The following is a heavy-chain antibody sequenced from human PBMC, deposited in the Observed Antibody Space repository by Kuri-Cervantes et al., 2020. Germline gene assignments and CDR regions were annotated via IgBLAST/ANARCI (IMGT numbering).Heavy chain of an antibody. J-gene: IGHJ3*02. CDR3: ARHDYGGNLKLGPDDAFDI. Sequence: ESLKISCAVYGGAFSGYYWSWIRQPPGKGLEWIGEINHRGSTNYNPSLKSRVTISVDTSKNQFSLKLSSVTAADTAVYYCARHDYGGNLKLGPDDAFDIWGQGTMVTVSS. CDR2: INHRGST. D-gene: IGHD4-23*01. CDR1: GGAFSGYY. V-gene: IGHV4-34*01.